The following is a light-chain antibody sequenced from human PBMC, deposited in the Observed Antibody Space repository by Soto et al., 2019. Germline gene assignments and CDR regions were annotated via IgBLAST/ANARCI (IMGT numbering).Light chain of an antibody. CDR3: QVWESSGDHPV. V-gene: IGLV3-21*01. J-gene: IGLJ3*02. Sequence: SYELTQPPSVSVAPGKTARITCGGNNIGSKSVHWYQQKPGQAPVLVIYYDSDRPSGIPERFSGSNSGNTATLTISRVEAGDEADYYCQVWESSGDHPVFGGGTKVTVL. CDR2: YDS. CDR1: NIGSKS.